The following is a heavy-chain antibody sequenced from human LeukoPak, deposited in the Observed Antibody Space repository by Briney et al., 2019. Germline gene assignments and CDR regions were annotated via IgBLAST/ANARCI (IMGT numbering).Heavy chain of an antibody. V-gene: IGHV1-18*01. CDR3: ASAPFDAWSGYFPYYMDV. CDR2: TSAYNGNT. J-gene: IGHJ6*03. D-gene: IGHD3-3*01. Sequence: AGVTVSCKASGYTFTSYGISRERQAPGQGLEWMGWTSAYNGNTNYAQKLQGRVTMTTATSTSTAYMELRSLRSDDTAVYYCASAPFDAWSGYFPYYMDVWGKGTTVTVSS. CDR1: GYTFTSYG.